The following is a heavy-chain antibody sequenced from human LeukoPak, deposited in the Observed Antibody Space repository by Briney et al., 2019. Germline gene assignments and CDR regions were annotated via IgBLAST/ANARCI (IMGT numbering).Heavy chain of an antibody. CDR1: GFTFSSSA. D-gene: IGHD5-24*01. V-gene: IGHV3-23*01. CDR3: AKSGYNRFDY. Sequence: GGSLRLSCAASGFTFSSSAMSWVRQAPGKGLEWVSSISGSGSGGSTYYADSVKGRFTISRDNSKNTLYLQMNSLMAEDTAVYYCAKSGYNRFDYWGQGTLVTVSS. J-gene: IGHJ4*02. CDR2: ISGSGSGGST.